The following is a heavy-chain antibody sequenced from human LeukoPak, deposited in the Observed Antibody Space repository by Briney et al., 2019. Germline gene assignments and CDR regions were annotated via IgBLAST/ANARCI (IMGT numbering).Heavy chain of an antibody. CDR2: ITSSSSSI. Sequence: GGSLRLTCVGSGYDFKRYSMNWVRQAPGKGLEWISYITSSSSSIFYAASVRGRFTISRDNAMNSMYLQMNSLRDEDTAVYYCTRGGSYFEKWGQGSLVTVTS. J-gene: IGHJ4*02. D-gene: IGHD3-10*01. CDR3: TRGGSYFEK. CDR1: GYDFKRYS. V-gene: IGHV3-48*02.